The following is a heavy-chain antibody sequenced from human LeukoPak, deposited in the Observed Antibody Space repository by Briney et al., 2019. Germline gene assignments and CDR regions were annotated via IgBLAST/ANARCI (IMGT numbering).Heavy chain of an antibody. V-gene: IGHV4-61*08. CDR1: GGSISSGGYY. Sequence: SETLSLTCTVSGGSISSGGYYWSWIRQHPGKGLEWIGYIYYSGSTNYNPSLKSRITISVDTSKNQFSLKLSSVTAADTAVYYCARDGGVYCGGDCYSDWFDPWGQGTLVTVSS. CDR3: ARDGGVYCGGDCYSDWFDP. D-gene: IGHD2-21*02. J-gene: IGHJ5*02. CDR2: IYYSGST.